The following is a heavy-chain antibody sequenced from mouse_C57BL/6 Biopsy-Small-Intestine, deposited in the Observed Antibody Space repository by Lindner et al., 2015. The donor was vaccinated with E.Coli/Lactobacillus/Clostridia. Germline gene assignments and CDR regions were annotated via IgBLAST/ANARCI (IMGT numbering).Heavy chain of an antibody. Sequence: SVKVSCKASGYTFTGYYMHWVRQAPGQGLEWMGIINPSGGSTSYAQKFQGRVTMTRDTSTSTVYMELSSLRSEDTAVYYCATPDSTSSSWYYSNYWGQGTLVTVSS. J-gene: IGHJ4*01. CDR1: GYTFTGYY. V-gene: IGHV1-64*01. CDR2: INPSGGST. CDR3: ATPDSTSSSWYYSNY. D-gene: IGHD1-1*01.